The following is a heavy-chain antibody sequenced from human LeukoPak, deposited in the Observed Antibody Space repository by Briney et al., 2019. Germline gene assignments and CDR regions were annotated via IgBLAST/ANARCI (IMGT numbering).Heavy chain of an antibody. D-gene: IGHD4-23*01. CDR1: GGTFISYA. CDR2: IIPIFGTA. J-gene: IGHJ2*01. Sequence: SVKVSCKASGGTFISYAISWVRQAPGQGLEWMGGIIPIFGTANYAQKFQGRVTITTDESTSTAYMELSSLRSEDTAVYYCARTPQDYGGNPPDLWGRGTLVTVSS. V-gene: IGHV1-69*05. CDR3: ARTPQDYGGNPPDL.